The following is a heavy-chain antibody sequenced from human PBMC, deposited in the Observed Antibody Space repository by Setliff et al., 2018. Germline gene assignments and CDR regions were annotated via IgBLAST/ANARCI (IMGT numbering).Heavy chain of an antibody. CDR3: AILHSSRGAGFEY. Sequence: GSLRLSCAVSGFTFIDYYMNWIRQPPGKGLEWIGTVSQSGTSYYNPSLKSRITMSVDTSKNQFSLKLSSVTAADTAVYYCAILHSSRGAGFEYWGRGTLVTVSS. CDR1: GFTFIDYY. J-gene: IGHJ4*02. D-gene: IGHD6-13*01. V-gene: IGHV4-38-2*01. CDR2: VSQSGTS.